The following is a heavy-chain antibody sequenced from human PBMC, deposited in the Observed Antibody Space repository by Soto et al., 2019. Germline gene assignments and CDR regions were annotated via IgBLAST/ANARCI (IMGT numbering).Heavy chain of an antibody. Sequence: SQTLSLTCTVSGGSISSYYWSWIRQPPGKGLEWIGYIYYSGSTNYNPSLKSRVTISVDTSKNQFSLKLSSVTAADTAVYYCGRERGTGPGKVDYWGQGTMV. CDR3: GRERGTGPGKVDY. CDR1: GGSISSYY. V-gene: IGHV4-59*01. J-gene: IGHJ4*02. D-gene: IGHD6-13*01. CDR2: IYYSGST.